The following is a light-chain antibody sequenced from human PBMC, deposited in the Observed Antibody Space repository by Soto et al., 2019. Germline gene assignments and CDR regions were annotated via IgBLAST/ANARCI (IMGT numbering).Light chain of an antibody. J-gene: IGKJ2*01. CDR1: QSISSW. V-gene: IGKV1-5*03. CDR2: KAS. Sequence: DIQMTQSPSTLSASVGDRVTITCRASQSISSWLAWYQPKQGKAPKLMIYKASSLESGVPSRFSGSGSGTEFTLTIASLQPDDFATYYCQQYNSYPYTFGEGTKLEIK. CDR3: QQYNSYPYT.